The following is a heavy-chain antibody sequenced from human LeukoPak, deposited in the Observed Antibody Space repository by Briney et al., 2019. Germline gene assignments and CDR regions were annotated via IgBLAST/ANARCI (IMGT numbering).Heavy chain of an antibody. CDR1: GYSISSGYY. J-gene: IGHJ6*03. Sequence: SETLSLTCTVSGYSISSGYYWGWIRQPPGKGLEWTGSIDHSGSTYYNPSLKSRVTISVDTSKNQFPLKLSSVTAADTAVYYCAGAYYDFWSGYLGRGNYYYYYMDVWGKGTTVTVSS. CDR3: AGAYYDFWSGYLGRGNYYYYYMDV. CDR2: IDHSGST. D-gene: IGHD3-3*01. V-gene: IGHV4-38-2*02.